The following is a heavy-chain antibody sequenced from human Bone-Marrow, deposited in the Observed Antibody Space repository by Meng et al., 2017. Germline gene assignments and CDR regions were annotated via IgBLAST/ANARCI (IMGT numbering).Heavy chain of an antibody. CDR3: TWDDKAVSDY. CDR2: IKDKSDGGTT. CDR1: GFTFSNAW. D-gene: IGHD3-9*01. J-gene: IGHJ4*02. Sequence: VRLVRSGGGLVKPGGSLRLSCAASGFTFSNAWMSWARQAPGKGLEWVGRIKDKSDGGTTDYAAPVTGRFTISRDDSKSTLYLQMSGLRIDDTGVYYCTWDDKAVSDYWGQGTLVTVSS. V-gene: IGHV3-15*01.